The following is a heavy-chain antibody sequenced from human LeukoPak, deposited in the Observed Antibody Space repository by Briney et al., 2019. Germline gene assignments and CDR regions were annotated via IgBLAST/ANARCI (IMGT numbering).Heavy chain of an antibody. CDR1: GYTFTSYY. D-gene: IGHD2/OR15-2a*01. CDR2: INPSGGST. CDR3: ARGISVLENWFDP. Sequence: ASVKVSCKASGYTFTSYYMHCGRQAPGQRLEWRGIINPSGGSTSYAQTFQGRVTMTRDTSTSTVYMELSSLRSEDTAVYYCARGISVLENWFDPWGQGTLVTDSS. V-gene: IGHV1-46*01. J-gene: IGHJ5*02.